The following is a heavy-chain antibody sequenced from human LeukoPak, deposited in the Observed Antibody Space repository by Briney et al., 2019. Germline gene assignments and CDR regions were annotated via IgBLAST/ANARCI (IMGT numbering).Heavy chain of an antibody. CDR2: IYYSGST. V-gene: IGHV4-59*08. D-gene: IGHD2-2*01. Sequence: SETLSLTCTVSGGSISSYYWSWIRQPPGKGLEWIGFIYYSGSTNYNPSLKSRVTISVDTSKNQFSLKLSSVTAADTAVYYCVRQGDIVVVPAAPPRNWFDPWGQGTLVTVPS. CDR3: VRQGDIVVVPAAPPRNWFDP. CDR1: GGSISSYY. J-gene: IGHJ5*02.